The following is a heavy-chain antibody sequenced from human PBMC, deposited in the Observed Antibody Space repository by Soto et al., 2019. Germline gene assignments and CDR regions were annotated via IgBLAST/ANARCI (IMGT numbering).Heavy chain of an antibody. CDR1: GFTFSSYA. CDR3: AKADCSGGSCYPYYYYYGMDV. V-gene: IGHV3-23*01. CDR2: ISGSGGST. Sequence: GGSLRLSCAASGFTFSSYAMSWVRQAPGKGLEWVSAISGSGGSTYYADSVKGRFTISRDNSKNTLYLQMNSLRAEDTAVYYCAKADCSGGSCYPYYYYYGMDVWGQGTTVTVSS. J-gene: IGHJ6*02. D-gene: IGHD2-15*01.